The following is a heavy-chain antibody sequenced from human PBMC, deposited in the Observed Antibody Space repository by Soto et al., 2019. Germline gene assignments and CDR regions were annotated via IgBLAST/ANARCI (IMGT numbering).Heavy chain of an antibody. J-gene: IGHJ6*03. CDR2: IGTAGDT. V-gene: IGHV3-13*01. Sequence: EVQLVESGGGLVQPGGSLRLSCAASGFTFSSYDMHWVRQATGKGLEWVSAIGTAGDTYYPGSVKGRFTISRENAKNSFYLPMHSLRDGDTAVYYCARSFIPGSSFTYIDVCANGTTVTVSS. D-gene: IGHD6-13*01. CDR3: ARSFIPGSSFTYIDV. CDR1: GFTFSSYD.